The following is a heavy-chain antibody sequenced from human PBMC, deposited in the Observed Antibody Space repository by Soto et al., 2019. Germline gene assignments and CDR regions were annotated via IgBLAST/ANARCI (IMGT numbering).Heavy chain of an antibody. D-gene: IGHD6-13*01. CDR3: ARTIGAAGGRRYCDR. Sequence: PGGSLRLSCAASGFTFSSYSMNWVRQGPGKGLEWVSSISSSGIYIYYADSVKGRFTISRDNAKNSLYLQMNSLRDEDTAAYHGARTIGAAGGRRYCDRWGSGTRVTV. CDR1: GFTFSSYS. CDR2: ISSSGIYI. J-gene: IGHJ2*01. V-gene: IGHV3-21*04.